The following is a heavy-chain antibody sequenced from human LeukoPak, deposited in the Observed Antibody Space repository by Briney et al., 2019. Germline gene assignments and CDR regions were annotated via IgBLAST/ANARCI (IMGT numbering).Heavy chain of an antibody. CDR2: VSGSGGDT. J-gene: IGHJ4*02. D-gene: IGHD1-1*01. V-gene: IGHV3-23*01. Sequence: PGGSLRLSCAASGFTFSSYAMSWVRQAPGKGLEWVSVVSGSGGDTYYRDSVKGRFTISRDNSKNTLYLQMNSLRAEDTAVYYCAKEGTTTITFDYWGQGTLVTVSS. CDR3: AKEGTTTITFDY. CDR1: GFTFSSYA.